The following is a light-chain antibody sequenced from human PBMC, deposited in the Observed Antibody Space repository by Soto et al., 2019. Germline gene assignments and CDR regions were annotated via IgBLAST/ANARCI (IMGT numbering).Light chain of an antibody. CDR2: HAS. CDR1: QSVSTY. Sequence: EIVLTQSPATLSLSPGERATLSCRASQSVSTYVAWYQQKPGQAPRLVLYHASNRATGIPARFSGSGSETDFTLSISSLEPEGFAVYYCQQRDNRPYTFGQGTRLEI. CDR3: QQRDNRPYT. J-gene: IGKJ2*01. V-gene: IGKV3-11*01.